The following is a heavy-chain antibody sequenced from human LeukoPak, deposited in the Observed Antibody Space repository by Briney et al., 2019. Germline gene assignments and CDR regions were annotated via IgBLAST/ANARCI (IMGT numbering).Heavy chain of an antibody. V-gene: IGHV4-61*08. CDR2: IYHSGST. CDR3: AKSLGDYFDY. J-gene: IGHJ4*02. Sequence: SETLSLTCTVSGGSISSGGYYWSWIRQHLGEGLEWIGYIYHSGSTNYNPSLKSRVTISVDTSKNQFSLKLSSVTAADTAVYYCAKSLGDYFDYWGQGTLVTVSS. CDR1: GGSISSGGYY.